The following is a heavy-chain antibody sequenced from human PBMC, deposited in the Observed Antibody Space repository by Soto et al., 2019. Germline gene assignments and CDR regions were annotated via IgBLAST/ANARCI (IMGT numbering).Heavy chain of an antibody. V-gene: IGHV3-23*01. CDR3: ARPDRDGYNYDY. Sequence: EVQLLESGGGLVQPGGSLRLSCAASGFTFSFYAMNWVRQAPGKGLEWVSGISDSGSTTYYADSVKGRFTISRDNSKNTLYLQMNSLGVEDTAVYYCARPDRDGYNYDYWGQGTLVSVSS. CDR1: GFTFSFYA. J-gene: IGHJ4*02. CDR2: ISDSGSTT. D-gene: IGHD5-12*01.